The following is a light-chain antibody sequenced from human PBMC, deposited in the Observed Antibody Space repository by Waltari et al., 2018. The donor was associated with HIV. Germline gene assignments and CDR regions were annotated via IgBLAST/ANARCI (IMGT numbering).Light chain of an antibody. CDR1: NGAIGGYDF. CDR3: SSYTNSRTLWV. Sequence: LTQPASVSGSPGQSITIPFTGTNGAIGGYDFVSWYQQYPGKAPKFIIYEVRNRPSGVSHRFSGSKSGNTASLTISGLQAEDEATYYCSSYTNSRTLWVFGGGTRLTVL. J-gene: IGLJ3*02. V-gene: IGLV2-14*03. CDR2: EVR.